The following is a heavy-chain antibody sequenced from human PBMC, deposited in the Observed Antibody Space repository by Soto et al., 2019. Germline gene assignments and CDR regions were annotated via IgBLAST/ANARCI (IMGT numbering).Heavy chain of an antibody. CDR2: ISYDGSNK. V-gene: IGHV3-30*18. Sequence: GGSLRLSCAASGFTFSSCGMHWVRQAPGQGLEWVAVISYDGSNKYYADSVKGRFTVSRDNSKNTVYLQMNSLRAEDTAVYYCAKDSRVYCSGGTCWRGFDYWGQGTLVTVSS. J-gene: IGHJ4*02. CDR1: GFTFSSCG. D-gene: IGHD2-15*01. CDR3: AKDSRVYCSGGTCWRGFDY.